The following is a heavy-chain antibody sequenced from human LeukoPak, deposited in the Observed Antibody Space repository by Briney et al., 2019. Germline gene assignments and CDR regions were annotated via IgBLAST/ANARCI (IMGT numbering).Heavy chain of an antibody. CDR2: IYYSGST. Sequence: KPSETLSLTCTVSGGSISSSSYYWGWIRQPPGKGLEWIGSIYYSGSTYYNPSLKSRVTISVDTSKNQFSLKLSSVTAADTAVYYCARGGRTIFEGPELDYWGQGTLVTVSS. D-gene: IGHD3-3*01. J-gene: IGHJ4*02. CDR3: ARGGRTIFEGPELDY. V-gene: IGHV4-39*07. CDR1: GGSISSSSYY.